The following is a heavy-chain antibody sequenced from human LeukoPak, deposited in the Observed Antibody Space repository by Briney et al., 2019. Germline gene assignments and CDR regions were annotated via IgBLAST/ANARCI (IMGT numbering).Heavy chain of an antibody. CDR2: INWNGGST. D-gene: IGHD1-14*01. Sequence: GGSLRLSCAASGFTFSNHGMNWVRQAPGKGLEWVSGINWNGGSTGYANSVKGRFTISRDNSKDMLYLQMGSLRPEDMAVYYCARVAEGFFDYWGQGTLVTVSS. CDR1: GFTFSNHG. J-gene: IGHJ4*02. V-gene: IGHV3-64*01. CDR3: ARVAEGFFDY.